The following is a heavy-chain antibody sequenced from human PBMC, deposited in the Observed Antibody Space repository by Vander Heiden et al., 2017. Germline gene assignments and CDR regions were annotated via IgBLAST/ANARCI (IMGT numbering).Heavy chain of an antibody. CDR3: AKVSIVGATWYYFDY. CDR2: ISYDGSNK. V-gene: IGHV3-30*18. CDR1: GFNFTIYG. Sequence: QVQLVESGGGVVQPGRSLRLSCAASGFNFTIYGMHWVRQAPGKGLEWVAVISYDGSNKYYSDSVKGRFTISRDNSKNMLYLQMNSLRAEDTAVYYCAKVSIVGATWYYFDYWGQGTLVTVSS. D-gene: IGHD1-26*01. J-gene: IGHJ4*02.